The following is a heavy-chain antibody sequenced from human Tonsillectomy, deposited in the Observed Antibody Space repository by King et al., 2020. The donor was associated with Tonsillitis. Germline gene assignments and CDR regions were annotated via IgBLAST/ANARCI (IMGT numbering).Heavy chain of an antibody. CDR3: VRQMMRDEGFDS. D-gene: IGHD5-24*01. V-gene: IGHV3-74*01. J-gene: IGHJ4*02. Sequence: VQLVESGGGLGQPGGSRRLSCAASGFTFSTYWMHWVRQVPGKGLVWVSRINSDGNTIIYADSVKGRFTISRDNAKNTLYLQMNSLRAEDTAVYYCVRQMMRDEGFDSWGQGTLVTVSS. CDR1: GFTFSTYW. CDR2: INSDGNTI.